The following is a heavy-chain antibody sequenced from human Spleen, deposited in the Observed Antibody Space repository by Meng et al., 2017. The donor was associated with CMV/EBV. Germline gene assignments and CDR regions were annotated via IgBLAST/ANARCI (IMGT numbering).Heavy chain of an antibody. CDR1: SGAMTSHY. J-gene: IGHJ5*02. D-gene: IGHD3-10*01. CDR2: IYYSGNT. Sequence: SETLSLTCTVTSGAMTSHYWSWFRQPPGKGLEWIGYIYYSGNTYYSPSLKSRVTISVDTSKNQFSLKLASVTAADTAVYYCARGRMVRGEGFDPWGQGTLVTVSS. V-gene: IGHV4-59*11. CDR3: ARGRMVRGEGFDP.